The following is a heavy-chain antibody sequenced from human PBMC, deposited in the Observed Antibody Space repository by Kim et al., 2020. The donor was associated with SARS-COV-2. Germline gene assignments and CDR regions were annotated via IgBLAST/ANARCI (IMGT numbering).Heavy chain of an antibody. CDR3: ARRSENLAFDI. CDR1: GFIFDDSA. V-gene: IGHV3-9*01. J-gene: IGHJ3*02. Sequence: GGSLRLSCVASGFIFDDSAMHWVRQAPGKGLEWVSGISWSSVTMIYAESVKGRFSISRDNAKNSLYLQMNSLRTEDTAVYYCARRSENLAFDIWGQGTLVTVSS. CDR2: ISWSSVTM.